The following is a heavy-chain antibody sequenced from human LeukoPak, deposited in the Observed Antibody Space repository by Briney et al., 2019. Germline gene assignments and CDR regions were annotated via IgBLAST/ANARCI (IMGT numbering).Heavy chain of an antibody. CDR1: GYTFTSSG. CDR2: ISAYNGNT. J-gene: IGHJ6*03. V-gene: IGHV1-18*01. Sequence: GASVKVSCKASGYTFTSSGFSWVRQAPGQGLEWMGWISAYNGNTNYAQKFQGRVTMTIDTSTSTAYMELRSLRSDDTAVYYCATSAVDTAMVPLYYYYMDVWGKGTTVTVSS. D-gene: IGHD5-18*01. CDR3: ATSAVDTAMVPLYYYYMDV.